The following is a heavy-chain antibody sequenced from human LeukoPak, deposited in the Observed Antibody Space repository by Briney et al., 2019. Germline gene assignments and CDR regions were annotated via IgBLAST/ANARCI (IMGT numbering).Heavy chain of an antibody. V-gene: IGHV4-59*01. CDR3: ARSGWLQFDYFDY. CDR2: ISYSGST. J-gene: IGHJ4*02. D-gene: IGHD5-24*01. CDR1: GGSIGSYF. Sequence: SETLSLTCTISGGSIGSYFWNWIRQSPGKGLQWIGYISYSGSTNYNPSLESRVSISVDTSKNQVSLRLRSVTAADTAVYYCARSGWLQFDYFDYWGQGILVTVSS.